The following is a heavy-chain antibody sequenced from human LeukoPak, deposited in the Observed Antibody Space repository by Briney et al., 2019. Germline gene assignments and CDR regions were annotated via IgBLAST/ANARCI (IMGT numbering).Heavy chain of an antibody. J-gene: IGHJ6*03. CDR2: ISTNSSYI. CDR3: ARHGSITMVRGRLRHYYMDV. D-gene: IGHD3-10*01. V-gene: IGHV3-21*04. Sequence: GGTLRLSCAASGFTFSNYGMSWVRQAPGKGLEWVSSISTNSSYIYYADSVKGRFTISRDNSKNTLYLQMNSLRAEDTAVYYCARHGSITMVRGRLRHYYMDVWGKGTTVTISS. CDR1: GFTFSNYG.